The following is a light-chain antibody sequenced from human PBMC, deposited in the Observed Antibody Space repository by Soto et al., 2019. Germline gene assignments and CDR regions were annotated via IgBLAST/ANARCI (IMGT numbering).Light chain of an antibody. V-gene: IGLV2-8*01. CDR2: EVN. CDR3: TSYAGSNNFV. Sequence: QSVLTQPPSASGSPGQSVTISCTGTSSDVGGYTYVSWYQQHPGKAPKLVIFEVNKRPSGVPDRFSGSKSGNTASLTVSGLRTGDEADYYCTSYAGSNNFVFGTGTKVTVL. CDR1: SSDVGGYTY. J-gene: IGLJ1*01.